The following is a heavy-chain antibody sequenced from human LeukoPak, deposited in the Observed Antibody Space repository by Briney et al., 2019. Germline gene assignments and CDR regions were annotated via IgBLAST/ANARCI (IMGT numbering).Heavy chain of an antibody. J-gene: IGHJ4*02. V-gene: IGHV4-34*01. CDR2: INHSGYA. CDR1: GVSFNDYY. D-gene: IGHD4-17*01. CDR3: TRMTTGHDY. Sequence: SETLSLTCAVSGVSFNDYYWSWVRQTPGKGLEWIGEINHSGYANDSPSLKSRVTLSIDTSRKQFSLNLRSVTVADTGIYYCTRMTTGHDYWGQGTLVTVSS.